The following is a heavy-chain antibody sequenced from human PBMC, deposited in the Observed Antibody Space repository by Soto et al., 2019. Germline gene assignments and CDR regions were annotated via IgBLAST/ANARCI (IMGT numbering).Heavy chain of an antibody. D-gene: IGHD4-17*01. CDR3: ASGVQYGDYSSCFVP. J-gene: IGHJ5*02. Sequence: QVQLVQSGAEVKKPGASVKVSCKASGYTFTSYDINWVRQATGQGLEYLGWMNPNSGNTGYVQKFQGRVTMTRDTSISTAYIAESIPRSGNSFVYYWASGVQYGDYSSCFVPWGQGSLVTVSS. CDR2: MNPNSGNT. CDR1: GYTFTSYD. V-gene: IGHV1-8*01.